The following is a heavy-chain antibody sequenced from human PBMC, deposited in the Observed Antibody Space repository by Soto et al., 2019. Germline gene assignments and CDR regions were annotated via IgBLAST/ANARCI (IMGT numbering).Heavy chain of an antibody. CDR1: GYTFTSYG. CDR2: ISAYNGNT. CDR3: AREYLGIKDIVVVPAANLRYYYYYMDV. D-gene: IGHD2-2*01. J-gene: IGHJ6*03. V-gene: IGHV1-18*01. Sequence: ASVKVSCKASGYTFTSYGISWVRQAPGQGLEWMGWISAYNGNTNYAQKLQGRVTMTTDTSTSTAYMELRSLRSDDTAVYYCAREYLGIKDIVVVPAANLRYYYYYMDVWGKGTTVTVSS.